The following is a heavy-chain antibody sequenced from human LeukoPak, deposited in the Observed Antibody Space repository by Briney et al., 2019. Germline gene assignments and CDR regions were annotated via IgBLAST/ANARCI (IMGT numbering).Heavy chain of an antibody. J-gene: IGHJ4*02. Sequence: GGSLRLSCAASGNYWMHWVRQAPGKGLVWVSHINSDGSWTSYADSVKGRFPISKDNAKNTVYLQTNNLRAEDTAVYYCVSFYETYWGRGTLVTVSS. CDR2: INSDGSWT. CDR1: GNYW. D-gene: IGHD2-2*01. V-gene: IGHV3-74*01. CDR3: VSFYETY.